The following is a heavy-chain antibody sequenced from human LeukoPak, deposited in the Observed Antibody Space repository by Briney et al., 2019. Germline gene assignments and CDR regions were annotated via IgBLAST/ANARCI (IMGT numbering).Heavy chain of an antibody. Sequence: PGGSLRLSCAASGFTFSSYGMGWVRQAPGKGLEWVSAISGSGGSTYYADSVKGRFTISRDNSKNTLYLQMNSLRAEDTAVYCCARVRTADYDILTEPYYYYYMDVWGKGTTVTISS. D-gene: IGHD3-9*01. CDR2: ISGSGGST. V-gene: IGHV3-23*01. CDR3: ARVRTADYDILTEPYYYYYMDV. CDR1: GFTFSSYG. J-gene: IGHJ6*03.